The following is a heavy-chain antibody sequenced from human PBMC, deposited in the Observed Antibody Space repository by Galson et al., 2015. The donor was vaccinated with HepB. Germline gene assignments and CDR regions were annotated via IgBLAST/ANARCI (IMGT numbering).Heavy chain of an antibody. J-gene: IGHJ4*02. V-gene: IGHV1-18*01. Sequence: SVKVSCKASGYTFTSYGISWVRQAPGQGLEWMGWISAYNGNTNYAQKLQGRVTMTTDTSTSTAYMELRSLRSDDTAVCYGARELRSSWYRDFDYWGQGTLVTVSS. CDR1: GYTFTSYG. D-gene: IGHD6-13*01. CDR3: ARELRSSWYRDFDY. CDR2: ISAYNGNT.